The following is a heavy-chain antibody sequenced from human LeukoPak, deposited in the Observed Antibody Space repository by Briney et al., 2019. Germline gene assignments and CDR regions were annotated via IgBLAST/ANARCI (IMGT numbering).Heavy chain of an antibody. D-gene: IGHD5-18*01. J-gene: IGHJ4*02. CDR1: GYSISSGYY. CDR3: AGPSTAMATSDFDY. CDR2: IYHSGRT. V-gene: IGHV4-38-2*01. Sequence: PSETLSLTCAVSGYSISSGYYWGWIRQPPGKGRGWIGSIYHSGRTYSNPSLKSRVTLSVDTSKNQFSLKLSSVTAADTAVYYCAGPSTAMATSDFDYWGQGTLVTVSS.